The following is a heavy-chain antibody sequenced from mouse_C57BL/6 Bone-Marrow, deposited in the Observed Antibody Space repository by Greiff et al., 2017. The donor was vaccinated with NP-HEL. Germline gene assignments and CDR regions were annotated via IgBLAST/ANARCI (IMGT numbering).Heavy chain of an antibody. CDR3: ARRVDLWYFDV. Sequence: EVQLQQSGPSLVRPSQTLSLTCTVTGFSINSDCYWIWIRQFPGNNLEYIGYTFYSGITYYNPSLESRTYITRDTSKNQFSLKLSSVTTEYTATYYCARRVDLWYFDVWGTGTTVTVSS. D-gene: IGHD1-1*02. J-gene: IGHJ1*03. V-gene: IGHV3-3*01. CDR2: TFYSGIT. CDR1: GFSINSDCY.